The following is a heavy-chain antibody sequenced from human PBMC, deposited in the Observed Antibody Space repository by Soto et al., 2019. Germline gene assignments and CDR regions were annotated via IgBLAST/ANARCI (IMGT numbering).Heavy chain of an antibody. Sequence: QVQLVQSGAEVKKPGSSVKVSCKASGGTFSSYAISWVRQAPGQGLEWMGGIIPIFGTANYAQKFQGRVTISADKSTSTAYMELSSLRSEDTAVYYCAMTGSIAAAGYYYYGMDVWGQGTTVTVSS. D-gene: IGHD6-13*01. J-gene: IGHJ6*02. V-gene: IGHV1-69*06. CDR3: AMTGSIAAAGYYYYGMDV. CDR2: IIPIFGTA. CDR1: GGTFSSYA.